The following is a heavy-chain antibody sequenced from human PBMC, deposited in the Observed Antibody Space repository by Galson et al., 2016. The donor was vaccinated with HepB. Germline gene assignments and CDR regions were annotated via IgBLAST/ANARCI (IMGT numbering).Heavy chain of an antibody. J-gene: IGHJ3*02. CDR1: GYTFIGYY. CDR3: ARVKDSSGYPDVFDI. Sequence: SVKVSCKASGYTFIGYYMHWVRQAPGQGLEWMGWINPNSGDTNYAQKFQGWVTMTRDTSISTAYMELSRLRSDDTAVYYCARVKDSSGYPDVFDIWGQGTMVTVSS. CDR2: INPNSGDT. V-gene: IGHV1-2*04. D-gene: IGHD3-22*01.